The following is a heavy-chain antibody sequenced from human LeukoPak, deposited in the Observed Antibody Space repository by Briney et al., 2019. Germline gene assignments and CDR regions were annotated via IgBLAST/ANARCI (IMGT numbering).Heavy chain of an antibody. V-gene: IGHV1-69*05. CDR3: AASPEEDNWFDP. D-gene: IGHD2-2*01. CDR2: IIPIFGTA. CDR1: GGTFSSYA. J-gene: IGHJ5*02. Sequence: SVTVSCKASGGTFSSYAISWVRQAPGQGLEWMGGIIPIFGTANYAQKFQGRVTITTDESTSTAYMELSSLRSEDTAVYYCAASPEEDNWFDPWGQGTLVTVSS.